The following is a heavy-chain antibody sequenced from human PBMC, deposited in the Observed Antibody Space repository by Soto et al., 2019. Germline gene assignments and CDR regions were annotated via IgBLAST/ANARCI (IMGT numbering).Heavy chain of an antibody. V-gene: IGHV3-30-3*01. Sequence: VGSLRLSCAASGFTFSGCTMHWVRQAPGKGLEWVAFISFDGSDKYYADSVKGRFTISRDNSKNTLYLQMNSLRTEDTAVYYCAKDRASAGTSSLFDFWGQGTLVTVSS. CDR1: GFTFSGCT. J-gene: IGHJ4*02. CDR3: AKDRASAGTSSLFDF. CDR2: ISFDGSDK. D-gene: IGHD6-13*01.